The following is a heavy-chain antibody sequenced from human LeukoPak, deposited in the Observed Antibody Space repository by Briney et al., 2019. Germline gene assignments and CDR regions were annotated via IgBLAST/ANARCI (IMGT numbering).Heavy chain of an antibody. D-gene: IGHD2-21*02. CDR3: ARDWSIVVVTATSYYYYGMDV. CDR2: INTNTGNP. CDR1: GYTFTSYA. V-gene: IGHV7-4-1*02. Sequence: ASVKVSCKASGYTFTSYAMNWVRQAPGQGLEWMGWINTNTGNPTYAQGFTGRFVFSLDTSVSTAYLQISSLKAEDTAVYYCARDWSIVVVTATSYYYYGMDVWGQGTTVTVSS. J-gene: IGHJ6*02.